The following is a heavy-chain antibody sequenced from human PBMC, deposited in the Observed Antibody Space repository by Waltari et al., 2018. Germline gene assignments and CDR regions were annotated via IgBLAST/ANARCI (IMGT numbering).Heavy chain of an antibody. D-gene: IGHD2-15*01. Sequence: QLQLQESGPGLVKPSGTLSITCAVSGDSMSSTDWWSWVRQSPGKGLEWIGQVQRSGRTNYNPSFASRVTVSVDTSTNQFSLKVTSATAADTAVYFCARDRGRGIYLDSWGQGTLVTVSP. CDR1: GDSMSSTDW. CDR3: ARDRGRGIYLDS. V-gene: IGHV4-4*02. J-gene: IGHJ4*02. CDR2: VQRSGRT.